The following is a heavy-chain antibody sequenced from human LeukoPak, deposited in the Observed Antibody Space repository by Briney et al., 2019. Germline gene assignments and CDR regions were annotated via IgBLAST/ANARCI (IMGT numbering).Heavy chain of an antibody. J-gene: IGHJ5*02. V-gene: IGHV3-74*01. D-gene: IGHD2-2*01. CDR2: INSDGSST. CDR1: GFTFSSYW. Sequence: GGSLRLSCAASGFTFSSYWMHWVRHAPGKGLVWVSRINSDGSSTSYADSVKGRFTISRDNARNTLYLQMNSLRAEDTAVYYCARDLGCSSTSCYSPPNWFDPWGQGTPVTVSS. CDR3: ARDLGCSSTSCYSPPNWFDP.